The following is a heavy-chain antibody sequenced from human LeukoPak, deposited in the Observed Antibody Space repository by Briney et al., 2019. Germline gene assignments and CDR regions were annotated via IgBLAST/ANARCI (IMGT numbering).Heavy chain of an antibody. CDR3: GIAAAGAYYYYYMDV. V-gene: IGHV1-2*02. D-gene: IGHD6-13*01. CDR1: GYTFTGYY. Sequence: ASVKVSCKASGYTFTGYYMHWVRQAPGQGLEWMGWINPNSGGTNYAQKFQGRVTITADESTSTAYMELSSLRSEDTAVYYCGIAAAGAYYYYYMDVWGKGTTVTISS. J-gene: IGHJ6*03. CDR2: INPNSGGT.